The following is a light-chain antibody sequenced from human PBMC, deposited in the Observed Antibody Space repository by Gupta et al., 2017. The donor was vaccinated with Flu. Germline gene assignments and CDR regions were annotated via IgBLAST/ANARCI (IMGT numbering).Light chain of an antibody. J-gene: IGKJ3*01. CDR2: DAS. CDR1: QSVSSY. Sequence: SVLPQSPATLSLSPGERATLACRASQSVSSYLAWYQQKPGQAPSLLIYDASSRATGIPARFSGSGSGTDFTLTISSLDPEDFAVYYCQQPSNWPPTFGHGTKVDIK. CDR3: QQPSNWPPT. V-gene: IGKV3-11*01.